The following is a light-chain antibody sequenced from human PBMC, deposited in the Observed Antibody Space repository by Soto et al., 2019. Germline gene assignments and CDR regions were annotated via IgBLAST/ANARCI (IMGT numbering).Light chain of an antibody. CDR3: QQYGSSPT. V-gene: IGKV3-20*01. J-gene: IGKJ1*01. CDR2: GAS. Sequence: EIVLTQSPGALSLSPGERATLSCRASQSVSGSHLDWYQQKRGQAPRLLIYGASSRATGIPDRFSGSGSGTDFILTISRLEPEDFAVYYCQQYGSSPTFGQGTKVDI. CDR1: QSVSGSH.